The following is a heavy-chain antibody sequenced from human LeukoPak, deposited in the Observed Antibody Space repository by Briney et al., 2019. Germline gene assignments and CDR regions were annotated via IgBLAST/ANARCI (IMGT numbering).Heavy chain of an antibody. Sequence: PGGSLRLSCAASGFTFSDYYMSWIRQAPGKGLEWVSYIGSSGSTIYYADSVKGRFTISRDNAKNSLYLQMNSLRAEDTAVYYCAREVVVVVAATKDYYYYMDVWGKGTTVTVSS. J-gene: IGHJ6*03. V-gene: IGHV3-11*04. CDR1: GFTFSDYY. CDR2: IGSSGSTI. CDR3: AREVVVVVAATKDYYYYMDV. D-gene: IGHD2-15*01.